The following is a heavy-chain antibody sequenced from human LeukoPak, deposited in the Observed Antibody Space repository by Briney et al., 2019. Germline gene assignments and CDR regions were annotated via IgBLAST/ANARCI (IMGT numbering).Heavy chain of an antibody. CDR1: GYTFTSYA. Sequence: ASVKVSCTASGYTFTSYAMHWVRQAPGQRLEWMGWIDAGNGNTKYSQKFQGRVTITRDTSASTAYMELSSLRSEDTAVYYCARDPRARYYYYGMDVWGQGTTVTVSS. V-gene: IGHV1-3*01. D-gene: IGHD6-6*01. CDR3: ARDPRARYYYYGMDV. J-gene: IGHJ6*02. CDR2: IDAGNGNT.